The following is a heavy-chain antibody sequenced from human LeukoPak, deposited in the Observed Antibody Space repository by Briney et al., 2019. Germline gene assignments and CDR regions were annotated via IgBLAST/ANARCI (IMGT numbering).Heavy chain of an antibody. CDR1: GFTFDDYA. Sequence: PGGSLRLSCAASGFTFDDYAMHWVRQAPGKGLEWVSGISWNSGSIGYADSVKGRFTISRDNAKNSLYLQMNSLRAEDTALYYCAKGIDYYDSGGTPLDYWGQGTLVTVSS. CDR3: AKGIDYYDSGGTPLDY. V-gene: IGHV3-9*01. CDR2: ISWNSGSI. J-gene: IGHJ4*02. D-gene: IGHD3-22*01.